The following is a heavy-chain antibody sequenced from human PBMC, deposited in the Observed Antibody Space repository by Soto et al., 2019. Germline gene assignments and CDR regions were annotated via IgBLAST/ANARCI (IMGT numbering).Heavy chain of an antibody. D-gene: IGHD3-9*01. Sequence: QVQLQQWGAGPLRPLETLSLTCGVSGGSFSGYYWAWIRQSPGKELEWIGEINDRGSINYNPSLKSRVSISVDTSKNPYSLNLRSVTAADTAAYYCARESHDILTGPPWVWYFDLWGRGTLVTVSS. CDR2: INDRGSI. CDR3: ARESHDILTGPPWVWYFDL. V-gene: IGHV4-34*01. J-gene: IGHJ2*01. CDR1: GGSFSGYY.